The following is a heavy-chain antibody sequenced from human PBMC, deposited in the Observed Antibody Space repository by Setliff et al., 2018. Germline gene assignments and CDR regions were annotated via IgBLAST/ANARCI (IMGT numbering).Heavy chain of an antibody. Sequence: GASVKVSCKASGGTFSSYAISWVRQAPGQGLEWMGRIIPIFGTANYAQKFQGRVTITADKSTSTAYMELSSLRSEDTAVYYCARGRHPPWSGYPYYYMDVWGKGTTVTVSS. CDR1: GGTFSSYA. D-gene: IGHD3-3*01. CDR3: ARGRHPPWSGYPYYYMDV. CDR2: IIPIFGTA. J-gene: IGHJ6*03. V-gene: IGHV1-69*06.